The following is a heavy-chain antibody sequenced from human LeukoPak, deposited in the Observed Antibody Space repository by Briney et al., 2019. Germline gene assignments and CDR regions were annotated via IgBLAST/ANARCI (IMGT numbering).Heavy chain of an antibody. J-gene: IGHJ4*02. CDR3: ARGGDSSGYYPFDY. CDR1: GYTFTGYY. D-gene: IGHD3-22*01. Sequence: SVKVSCKASGYTFTGYYMHWVRQAPGQGLEWMGRIIPIFGIANYAQKFQGRVTITADKSTSTAYMELSSLRSEDTAVYYCARGGDSSGYYPFDYWGQGTLVTVSS. CDR2: IIPIFGIA. V-gene: IGHV1-69*02.